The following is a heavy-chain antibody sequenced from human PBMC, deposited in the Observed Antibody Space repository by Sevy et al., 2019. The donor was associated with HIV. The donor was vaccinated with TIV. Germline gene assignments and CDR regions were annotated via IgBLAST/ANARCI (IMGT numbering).Heavy chain of an antibody. D-gene: IGHD4-4*01. CDR2: ISGSGGSS. Sequence: GGSLRLSCAASGFPFSSYAMSWVRQAPGKGLEWVSTISGSGGSSYYADSVKGRFTISRDNCKKTLYLQMNNLRADDTAVYYCAKAHDYSNYWFDPWGQGTLVTVSS. CDR1: GFPFSSYA. CDR3: AKAHDYSNYWFDP. V-gene: IGHV3-23*01. J-gene: IGHJ5*02.